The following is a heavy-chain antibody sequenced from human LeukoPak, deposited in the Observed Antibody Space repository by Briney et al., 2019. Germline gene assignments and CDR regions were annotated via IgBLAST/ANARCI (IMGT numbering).Heavy chain of an antibody. CDR3: ARDRVTTNTPYFDY. CDR2: INLNSGGT. D-gene: IGHD4-11*01. V-gene: IGHV1-2*02. CDR1: GYTVSVYY. Sequence: ASVKVSFKSSGYTVSVYYMHWVRQAPGHGLEWMGWINLNSGGTNYAQKFQGRVTMTRDTSISTAYMELSRLRSDDTAVYYCARDRVTTNTPYFDYWGQGTLVTVSS. J-gene: IGHJ4*02.